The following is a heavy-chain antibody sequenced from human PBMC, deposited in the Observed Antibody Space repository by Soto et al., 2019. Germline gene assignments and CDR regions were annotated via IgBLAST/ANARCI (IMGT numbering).Heavy chain of an antibody. D-gene: IGHD5-18*01. V-gene: IGHV1-3*01. CDR1: GYTFTSYA. J-gene: IGHJ6*02. CDR3: AGYSYAADYYYGMDV. CDR2: INAGNGNT. Sequence: ASVKVSCNASGYTFTSYAMHWVRQAPGQRLEWMGWINAGNGNTKYSQKFQGRVTITRDTSASTAYMELSSLRSEDTAVYYCAGYSYAADYYYGMDVWGQGTTVTVSS.